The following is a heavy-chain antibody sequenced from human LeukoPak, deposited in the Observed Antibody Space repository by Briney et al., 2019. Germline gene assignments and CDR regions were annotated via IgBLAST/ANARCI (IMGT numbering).Heavy chain of an antibody. CDR3: ARVGYSYGYGTTDY. CDR2: ISGSGTI. CDR1: GGSIHSY. J-gene: IGHJ4*02. Sequence: SETLSLTCTVSGGSIHSYWSWIRQPAGKGLEWIGRISGSGTITYNPALQSRLTISIDTSKNQFSLKLSSVTAADTAVYYCARVGYSYGYGTTDYWGQGTLVTVSS. V-gene: IGHV4-4*07. D-gene: IGHD5-18*01.